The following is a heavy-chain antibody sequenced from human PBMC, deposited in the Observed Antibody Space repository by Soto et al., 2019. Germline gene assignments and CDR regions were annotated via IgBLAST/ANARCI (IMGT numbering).Heavy chain of an antibody. CDR3: ARDPAARGGYYYYGMDV. CDR2: IYYSGST. D-gene: IGHD6-6*01. V-gene: IGHV4-31*03. Sequence: QVQLQESGPGLVKPSQTLSLTCTVSGGSISSGGYYWSWIRQHPGKGLEWLGYIYYSGSTYYNPSLKSRVTISVDTSKNQFSLKRSSVTAADTAVYYCARDPAARGGYYYYGMDVWGQGTTVTVSS. CDR1: GGSISSGGYY. J-gene: IGHJ6*02.